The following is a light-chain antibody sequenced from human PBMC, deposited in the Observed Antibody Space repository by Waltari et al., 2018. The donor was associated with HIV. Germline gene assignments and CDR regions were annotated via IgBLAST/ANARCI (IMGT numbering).Light chain of an antibody. CDR2: SAF. J-gene: IGKJ4*01. CDR3: QQADSFPHT. V-gene: IGKV1-12*01. CDR1: QDISTS. Sequence: DIQMAPSPSNVSAFVGGTVTITCRARQDISTSLAWYQFKLGRAPKLLIYSAFRLETGVASRFGGSGSGTEFTLTITSLQPEDFATYYCQQADSFPHTFGGGTRVAMK.